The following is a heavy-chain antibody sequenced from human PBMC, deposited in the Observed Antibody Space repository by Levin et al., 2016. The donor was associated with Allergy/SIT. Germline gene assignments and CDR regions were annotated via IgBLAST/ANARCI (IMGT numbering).Heavy chain of an antibody. V-gene: IGHV4-59*01. CDR2: IYYSGST. D-gene: IGHD6-19*01. J-gene: IGHJ4*02. CDR1: GGSISSYY. CDR3: ARSSGWHPLWDY. Sequence: SETLSLTCTVSGGSISSYYWSWIRQPPGKGLEWIGYIYYSGSTNYNPSLKSRVTISVDTSKNQFSLKLSSVTAADTAVYYCARSSGWHPLWDYWGQGTLVTVSS.